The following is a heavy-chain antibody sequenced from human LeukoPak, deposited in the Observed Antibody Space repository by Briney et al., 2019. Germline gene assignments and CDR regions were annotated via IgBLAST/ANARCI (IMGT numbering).Heavy chain of an antibody. V-gene: IGHV1-2*02. Sequence: ASVKVSCKASGYTFTGYYMHWVRQAPGQGLEWMGWINPNSGGTNYAQKFQGRVTMTRDTSISTAYMELSRLRSDDTAVYYCARTAPRIAAALPYYYYYYMDVWGKGTTVTVSS. CDR3: ARTAPRIAAALPYYYYYYMDV. CDR2: INPNSGGT. CDR1: GYTFTGYY. J-gene: IGHJ6*03. D-gene: IGHD6-13*01.